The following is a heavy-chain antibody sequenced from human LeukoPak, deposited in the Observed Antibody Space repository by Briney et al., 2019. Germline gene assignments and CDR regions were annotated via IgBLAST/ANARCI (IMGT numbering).Heavy chain of an antibody. D-gene: IGHD6-19*01. V-gene: IGHV3-11*05. J-gene: IGHJ4*02. CDR2: ISSSSRYT. CDR3: ARVHIAVAGPFDY. Sequence: GGSLRLSCAASGFTFSDYYMSWIRQTPGKGLEWVSYISSSSRYTNYADSVKCRFTISSDNAKHSLYLQMNSLRAEHMAGDYCARVHIAVAGPFDYWGQGTLCTVSS. CDR1: GFTFSDYY.